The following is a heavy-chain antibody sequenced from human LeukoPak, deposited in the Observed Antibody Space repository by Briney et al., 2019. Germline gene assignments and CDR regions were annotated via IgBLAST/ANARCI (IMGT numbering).Heavy chain of an antibody. D-gene: IGHD6-19*01. Sequence: GASVKVSCKASGYTFTGYYIHWVRQAPGQGLEGMGWINPNSGVTHYPQKFQGRVTMTRDTSIRTAYMEVSSLRSDDTAVYYCARGQQWLEAFDYWGLGTLVTVSS. V-gene: IGHV1-2*02. CDR2: INPNSGVT. CDR1: GYTFTGYY. J-gene: IGHJ4*02. CDR3: ARGQQWLEAFDY.